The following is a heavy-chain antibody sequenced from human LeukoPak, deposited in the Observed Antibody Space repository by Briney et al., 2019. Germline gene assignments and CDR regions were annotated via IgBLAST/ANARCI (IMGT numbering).Heavy chain of an antibody. J-gene: IGHJ4*02. CDR1: GFSFSRYW. CDR3: ARGLRSGSYFDY. CDR2: IKQDGSEK. Sequence: PGGSLRLSCAAFGFSFSRYWMTWVRQAPGKGLEWVANIKQDGSEKYYVDSVKGRFTISRDNAKNSLYLQMNSLRAEDTALYYCARGLRSGSYFDYWGQGTLVTVSS. V-gene: IGHV3-7*03. D-gene: IGHD3-10*02.